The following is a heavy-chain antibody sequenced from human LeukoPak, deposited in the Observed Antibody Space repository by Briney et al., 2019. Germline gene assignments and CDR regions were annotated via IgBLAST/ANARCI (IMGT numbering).Heavy chain of an antibody. Sequence: PGGSLRLSCAASGFTFSSYSMNWVRQAPGKGLEWVSSISSSSSYIYYADSVKGRFTTSRDTAKNSLYLQMNSLRAEDTAVYYCARDSPYGSGSPIPRDWGQGTLVTVSS. CDR1: GFTFSSYS. CDR3: ARDSPYGSGSPIPRD. V-gene: IGHV3-21*01. CDR2: ISSSSSYI. D-gene: IGHD3-10*01. J-gene: IGHJ4*02.